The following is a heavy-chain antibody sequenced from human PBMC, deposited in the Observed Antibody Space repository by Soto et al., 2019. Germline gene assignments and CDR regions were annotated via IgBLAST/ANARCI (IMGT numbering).Heavy chain of an antibody. V-gene: IGHV3-30-3*01. J-gene: IGHJ3*02. CDR3: ARDDYGDPPRAFDI. Sequence: GGSLRLSCAASGFTFSSYAMHWVRQAPGKGLEWVAVISYDGSNKYYADSVKGRFTISRDNSKNMLYLQMNSLRAEDTAVYYCARDDYGDPPRAFDIWGQGTMVTVSS. CDR1: GFTFSSYA. D-gene: IGHD4-17*01. CDR2: ISYDGSNK.